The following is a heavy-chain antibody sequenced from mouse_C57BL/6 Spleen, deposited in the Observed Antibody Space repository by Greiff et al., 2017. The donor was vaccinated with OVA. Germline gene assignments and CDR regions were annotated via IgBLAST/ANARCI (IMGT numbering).Heavy chain of an antibody. V-gene: IGHV3-6*01. CDR3: ASLNYYGSPHWYFDV. Sequence: EVHLVESGPGLVKPSQSLSLTCSVTGYSITSGYYWNWIRQFPGNKLEWMGYISYDGSNNYNPSLKNRIYITRDTAKNQFFLKLNSVTTEDTATYYCASLNYYGSPHWYFDVWGTGTTVTVSS. J-gene: IGHJ1*03. CDR1: GYSITSGYY. D-gene: IGHD1-1*01. CDR2: ISYDGSN.